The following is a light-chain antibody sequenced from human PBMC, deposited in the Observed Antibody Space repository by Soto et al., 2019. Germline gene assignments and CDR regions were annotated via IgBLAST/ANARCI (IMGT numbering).Light chain of an antibody. CDR1: SSNIGAGYD. Sequence: QSVLTQPTSVSGAPGQMVTISCTGSSSNIGAGYDVHWYQQVPGTAPKLLISVNNKRPSGVPDRFSDSKSGTSASLAITGLQAEDEADYYCQSYDRSLSDVVFGGGTQLTVL. CDR2: VNN. J-gene: IGLJ2*01. V-gene: IGLV1-40*01. CDR3: QSYDRSLSDVV.